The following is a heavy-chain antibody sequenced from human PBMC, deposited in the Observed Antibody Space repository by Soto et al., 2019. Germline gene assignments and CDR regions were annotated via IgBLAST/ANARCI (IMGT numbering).Heavy chain of an antibody. CDR1: GFTFSTYA. D-gene: IGHD3-16*01. CDR3: AKEGGGSGGFFDY. Sequence: GGSLRLSCAASGFTFSTYAMSWVRQAPGKGLEWVSALSGSGGSTYYADSVKGRFTISRDNSKNTLYLQMNSLRAEDTAVFYCAKEGGGSGGFFDYWAQGALVTVSS. J-gene: IGHJ4*02. CDR2: LSGSGGST. V-gene: IGHV3-23*01.